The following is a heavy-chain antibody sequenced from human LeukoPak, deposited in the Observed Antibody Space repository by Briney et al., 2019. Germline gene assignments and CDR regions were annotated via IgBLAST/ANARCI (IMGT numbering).Heavy chain of an antibody. CDR3: AREIPCSSSSCLDY. CDR2: INPHSGGT. CDR1: GYTFTAYY. J-gene: IGHJ4*02. Sequence: ASVKVSCKAYGYTFTAYYMHWVRQDPGQGLEWMGWINPHSGGTNFAQKFQGRVTMTRDTSITTAHMELSRLTSDDTAMYYCAREIPCSSSSCLDYWGQGTLVTVSS. V-gene: IGHV1-2*02. D-gene: IGHD2-2*01.